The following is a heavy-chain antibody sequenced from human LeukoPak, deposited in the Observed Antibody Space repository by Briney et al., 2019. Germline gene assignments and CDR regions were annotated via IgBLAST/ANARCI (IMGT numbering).Heavy chain of an antibody. J-gene: IGHJ6*03. V-gene: IGHV1-8*01. CDR3: ARGGYGNFYYLDV. D-gene: IGHD2-2*03. Sequence: ASVKVSCKASGFTFTRYDINWVRQAPGQGLEWMGSINANTGDTAYAQKFQGRVAMTRSTSISTAYMELSSLKPEDTAVYYCARGGYGNFYYLDVWGNGTTVSISS. CDR1: GFTFTRYD. CDR2: INANTGDT.